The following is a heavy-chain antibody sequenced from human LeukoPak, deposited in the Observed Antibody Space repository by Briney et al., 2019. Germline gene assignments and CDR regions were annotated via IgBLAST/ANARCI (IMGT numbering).Heavy chain of an antibody. CDR3: ARGVYIAAAQYGY. V-gene: IGHV4-59*01. CDR1: GGSISSYY. J-gene: IGHJ4*02. D-gene: IGHD6-13*01. CDR2: IYYSGTT. Sequence: SETLSLTCTVSGGSISSYYWSWIRQPPEKGLEWIGYIYYSGTTNFNPSLKSRVTISVDTSKNQFSLKLSSVTAADTAVYYCARGVYIAAAQYGYWGQGTLVTVSS.